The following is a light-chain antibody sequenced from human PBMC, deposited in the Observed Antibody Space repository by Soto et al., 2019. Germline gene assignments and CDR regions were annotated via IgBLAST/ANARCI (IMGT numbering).Light chain of an antibody. V-gene: IGKV1-39*01. CDR2: AAS. CDR1: QSISSY. Sequence: DIQMTQSPSSLSASVGDRVTITCRASQSISSYLNWYQQKPGKDPKLLIYAASSLQSGVPSRFSGSGSVTDFILNISSLQPEDFATYYCQQSDSTPVTFGQGTRLEIK. CDR3: QQSDSTPVT. J-gene: IGKJ5*01.